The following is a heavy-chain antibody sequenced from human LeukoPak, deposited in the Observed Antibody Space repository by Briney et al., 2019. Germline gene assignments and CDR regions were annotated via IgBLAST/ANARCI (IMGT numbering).Heavy chain of an antibody. J-gene: IGHJ3*02. D-gene: IGHD4-17*01. Sequence: GGSLMISCKGSGYIFTIYWIGWVRQVPGKGLEWMGIIYPGDSDTRYSPSFQGQVTISADKSISTAYLQWSSLKASDTAMYYCARRGVTTYAFDIWGQGTMVTVSS. V-gene: IGHV5-51*01. CDR1: GYIFTIYW. CDR3: ARRGVTTYAFDI. CDR2: IYPGDSDT.